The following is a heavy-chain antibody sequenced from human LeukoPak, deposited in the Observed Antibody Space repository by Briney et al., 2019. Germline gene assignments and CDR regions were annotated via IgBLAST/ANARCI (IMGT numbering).Heavy chain of an antibody. D-gene: IGHD5-24*01. J-gene: IGHJ6*03. CDR2: INPNSGGT. CDR3: ASLRDGYNFDYYYMDV. V-gene: IGHV1-2*06. Sequence: ASVKVSCKASGYTFTGYYMHWVRQAPGQGLEWMGRINPNSGGTNYAQKFQGRVTMTRDRSISTAYMELSRLRSDDTAVYYCASLRDGYNFDYYYMDVWGKGTTVTVSS. CDR1: GYTFTGYY.